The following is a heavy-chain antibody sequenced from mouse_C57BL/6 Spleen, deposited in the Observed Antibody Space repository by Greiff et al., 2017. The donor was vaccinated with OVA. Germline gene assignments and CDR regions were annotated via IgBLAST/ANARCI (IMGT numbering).Heavy chain of an antibody. J-gene: IGHJ4*01. D-gene: IGHD3-2*02. CDR1: GFSLTSYA. CDR2: IWTGGGT. Sequence: VKLQESGPGLVAPSQSLSITCTVSGFSLTSYAISWVRQPPGKGLEWLGVIWTGGGTNYNSALKSRLSISKDNSKSQVFLKMNSLQTDDTARYYCARPDSSGYYAMDYWGQGTSVTVSS. CDR3: ARPDSSGYYAMDY. V-gene: IGHV2-9-1*01.